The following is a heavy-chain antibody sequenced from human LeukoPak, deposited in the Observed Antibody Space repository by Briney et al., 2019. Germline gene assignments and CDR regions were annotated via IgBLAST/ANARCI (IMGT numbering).Heavy chain of an antibody. V-gene: IGHV3-7*01. Sequence: GGSLRLSCGASGFTFSTYRMSWVRQAPGKGLEWVANIKQDGSEKNYVDSVKGRFTISRDNAKNSLSLQMNSLRAEDTAVYYCARDRLGWLLVSDFDYWGQGTLVTVSS. CDR1: GFTFSTYR. CDR3: ARDRLGWLLVSDFDY. CDR2: IKQDGSEK. J-gene: IGHJ4*02. D-gene: IGHD3-22*01.